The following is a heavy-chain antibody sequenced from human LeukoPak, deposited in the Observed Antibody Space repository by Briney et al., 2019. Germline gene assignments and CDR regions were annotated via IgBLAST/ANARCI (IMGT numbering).Heavy chain of an antibody. J-gene: IGHJ6*02. CDR1: GFTFSSYA. CDR2: ISGSGGST. D-gene: IGHD3-3*01. V-gene: IGHV3-23*01. CDR3: AKDRPHYDFWSGYYTNYYYYGMDV. Sequence: GGSLRLSCAASGFTFSSYAMSWVRQAPGKGLEWVSAISGSGGSTYYAGSVKGRFTISRDNSKNTLYLQMNSLRAEDTAVYYCAKDRPHYDFWSGYYTNYYYYGMDVWGQGTTVTVSS.